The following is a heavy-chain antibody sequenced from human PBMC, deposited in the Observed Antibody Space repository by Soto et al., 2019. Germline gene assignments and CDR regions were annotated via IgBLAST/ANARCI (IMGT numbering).Heavy chain of an antibody. V-gene: IGHV1-8*01. CDR1: GDTFTSDD. D-gene: IGHD7-27*01. CDR3: ARGRRLGIDGMDV. Sequence: QVQLVQSGAAVKKPGASVKVSCKASGDTFTSDDINWLRQATGQGLEWMGWMNRNSGNTGYAQKFQGRVTMTWNTSISTAYMELRSMRSEATAVYYCARGRRLGIDGMDVWGQGTTVTVSS. J-gene: IGHJ6*02. CDR2: MNRNSGNT.